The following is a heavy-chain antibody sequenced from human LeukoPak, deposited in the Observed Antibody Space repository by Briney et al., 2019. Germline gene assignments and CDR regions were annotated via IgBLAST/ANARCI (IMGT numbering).Heavy chain of an antibody. CDR2: ISYDGSNK. D-gene: IGHD1-7*01. J-gene: IGHJ4*02. Sequence: EGSLRLSCAASGFTFSSYAMHWVRQAPGKGLEWVAVISYDGSNKYYADSVKGRFTISRDNSKNTLYLQMNSLRAEDTAVYYCAREKPGTTYSLDYWGQGTLVTVSS. V-gene: IGHV3-30-3*01. CDR3: AREKPGTTYSLDY. CDR1: GFTFSSYA.